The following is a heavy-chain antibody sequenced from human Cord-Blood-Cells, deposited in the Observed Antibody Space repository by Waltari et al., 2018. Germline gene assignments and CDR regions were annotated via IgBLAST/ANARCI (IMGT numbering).Heavy chain of an antibody. V-gene: IGHV4-34*01. Sequence: QVQLQQWGAGLLKPSETLSLTCAVYGGSFSGYYWSWIRQPPGKGLEWIGEIKHSGSTNYNPSLKSRVTISVDTSKNQFSLKLSSVTAADTAVYYCAREGRGSGWYYWGQGTLVTVSS. D-gene: IGHD6-19*01. J-gene: IGHJ4*02. CDR3: AREGRGSGWYY. CDR2: IKHSGST. CDR1: GGSFSGYY.